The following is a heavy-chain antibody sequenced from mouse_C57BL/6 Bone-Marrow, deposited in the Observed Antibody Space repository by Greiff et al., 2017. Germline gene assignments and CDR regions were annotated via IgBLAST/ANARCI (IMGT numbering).Heavy chain of an antibody. CDR3: ARREAMDY. CDR2: IDPSDSYT. J-gene: IGHJ4*01. V-gene: IGHV1-69*01. CDR1: GYTFTSYW. Sequence: VQLQQPGAELVMPGASVKLSCKASGYTFTSYWMHWVKQRPGQGLERIGEIDPSDSYTNYNQKFKGKSTLTVDKSSSTAYMQLSSLTSEDSAVYYCARREAMDYWGQGTSVTVSS.